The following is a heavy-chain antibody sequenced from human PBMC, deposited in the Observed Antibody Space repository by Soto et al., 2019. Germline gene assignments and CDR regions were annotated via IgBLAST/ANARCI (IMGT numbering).Heavy chain of an antibody. D-gene: IGHD3-22*01. CDR2: IYHSGST. Sequence: QVQLQESGPGLVKPSGTLSLTCAVSGGSISSSNWWSWVRQPPGKGLEWIGEIYHSGSTNYNPSLKSRVTISVDKSKNQFSLKLSSVTAADTAVYYCARDLKPGYYCDSSGYYYMRAGTAWFDPWGQGTLVTVSS. CDR1: GGSISSSNW. V-gene: IGHV4-4*02. CDR3: ARDLKPGYYCDSSGYYYMRAGTAWFDP. J-gene: IGHJ5*02.